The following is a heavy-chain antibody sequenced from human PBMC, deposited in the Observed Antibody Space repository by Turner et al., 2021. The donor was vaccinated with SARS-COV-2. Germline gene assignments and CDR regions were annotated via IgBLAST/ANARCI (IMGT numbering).Heavy chain of an antibody. Sequence: QVPLQASGPGPVKPSETLSLSCTVSGVSITSTNFFWGWIRQSPGKGLEWMGAFSYSGSTFYNPSFKGRVTMSADPSKRQFFLRLTSVTAADTAVYYCARLYHHDTSGVDFWGQGTQVTVSS. J-gene: IGHJ4*02. D-gene: IGHD3-22*01. CDR1: GVSITSTNFF. V-gene: IGHV4-39*01. CDR3: ARLYHHDTSGVDF. CDR2: FSYSGST.